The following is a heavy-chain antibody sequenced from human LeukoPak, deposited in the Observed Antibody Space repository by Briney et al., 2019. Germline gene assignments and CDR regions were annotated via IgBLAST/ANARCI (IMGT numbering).Heavy chain of an antibody. CDR2: IYYSGST. D-gene: IGHD5-24*01. CDR3: ARREDGRYTIDY. J-gene: IGHJ4*02. V-gene: IGHV4-39*01. Sequence: SETLSLTCTVSGGSISSYYWGWIRQPPGKGLEWIGYIYYSGSTYYNPSLKSRVTISVDTSKNQFSLKLSSVTAADTAVYYCARREDGRYTIDYWGQGTLVTVSS. CDR1: GGSISSYY.